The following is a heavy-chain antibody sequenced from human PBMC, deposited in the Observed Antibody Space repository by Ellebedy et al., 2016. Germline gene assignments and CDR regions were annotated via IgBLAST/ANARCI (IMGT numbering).Heavy chain of an antibody. J-gene: IGHJ4*02. D-gene: IGHD4-23*01. CDR1: GYTFTSYD. Sequence: ASVKVSCKASGYTFTSYDINWVRQAPGQGLEWMGWINTNTGNPTYAQGFTGRFVFSLDTSVSTAYLQISSLKAEDTAVYYCARAKTTVVTPGGGYWGQGTLVTVSS. CDR2: INTNTGNP. V-gene: IGHV7-4-1*02. CDR3: ARAKTTVVTPGGGY.